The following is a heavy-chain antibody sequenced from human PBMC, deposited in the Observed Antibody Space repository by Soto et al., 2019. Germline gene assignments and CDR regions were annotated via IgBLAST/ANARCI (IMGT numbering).Heavy chain of an antibody. V-gene: IGHV3-21*01. D-gene: IGHD3-10*01. Sequence: EVQLVESGGGLVKPGGSLRLSCAASGFTVSDYTMSWVRLPPGKGLEWVSSISSTSRYIYYTDSVKGRFTSARDNAKNVLYLLMESLTTEDTAVFFCARGLSGFGELCDWGHGTLVTVSS. CDR3: ARGLSGFGELCD. J-gene: IGHJ4*01. CDR2: ISSTSRYI. CDR1: GFTVSDYT.